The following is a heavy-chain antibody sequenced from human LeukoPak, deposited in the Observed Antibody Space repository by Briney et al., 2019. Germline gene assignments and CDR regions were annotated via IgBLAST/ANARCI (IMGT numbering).Heavy chain of an antibody. CDR2: IYHSGST. CDR3: ARDGYYDIVTANSDY. CDR1: GHSLSSGYD. D-gene: IGHD3-9*01. Sequence: PSETVSLTCTVSGHSLSSGYDWGWIRQPPGKGLEWIGSIYHSGSTYYNPSLESRVTISVDTSKNQFSLKLSSVTAADTAVYYCARDGYYDIVTANSDYWGQVPLVTVSS. V-gene: IGHV4-38-2*02. J-gene: IGHJ4*02.